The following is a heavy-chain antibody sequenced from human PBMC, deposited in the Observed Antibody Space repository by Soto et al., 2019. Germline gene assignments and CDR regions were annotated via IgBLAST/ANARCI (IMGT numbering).Heavy chain of an antibody. V-gene: IGHV6-1*01. CDR3: ARDSSWTGYYGMDV. Sequence: SKTLSVTCAISRDSVSSNSSAWNWIRQSPSRGLEWLGRTYYRSKWYNDYAVSVKSRITINPDTSKNQFSLQLNSVTPEDTAVYYCARDSSWTGYYGMDVWGQGTTVTVSS. CDR1: RDSVSSNSSA. J-gene: IGHJ6*02. D-gene: IGHD6-13*01. CDR2: TYYRSKWYN.